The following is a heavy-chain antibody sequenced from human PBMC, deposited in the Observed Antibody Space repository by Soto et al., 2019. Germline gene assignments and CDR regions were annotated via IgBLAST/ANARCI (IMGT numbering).Heavy chain of an antibody. CDR2: ISSSSSYT. CDR3: ARWGERGIDIVVVVAALDY. D-gene: IGHD2-15*01. J-gene: IGHJ4*02. Sequence: GGSLRLSCAASGFTFSDYYMSWIRQAPGKGLEWVSYISSSSSYTNYADSVKGRFTISRDNAKNSLYLQMNSLRAEDTAVYYCARWGERGIDIVVVVAALDYWGQGTLVTVS. CDR1: GFTFSDYY. V-gene: IGHV3-11*06.